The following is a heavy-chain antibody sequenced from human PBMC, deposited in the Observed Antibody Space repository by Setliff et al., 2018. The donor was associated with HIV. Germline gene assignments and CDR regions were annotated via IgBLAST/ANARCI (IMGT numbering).Heavy chain of an antibody. D-gene: IGHD3-10*01. CDR2: VYYSGTT. J-gene: IGHJ3*01. Sequence: SETLSLTCSVSGASISSHYWSWIRQSPGKGLEWIGHVYYSGTTKYSPSLQSRVTMSVDTSKNQVSLRLRSLSAADTAGYYCASDVTLITHDALDLWGQGTMVTVSS. CDR1: GASISSHY. V-gene: IGHV4-59*11. CDR3: ASDVTLITHDALDL.